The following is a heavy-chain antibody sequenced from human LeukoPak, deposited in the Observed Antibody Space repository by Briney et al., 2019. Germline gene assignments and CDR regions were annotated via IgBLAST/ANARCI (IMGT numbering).Heavy chain of an antibody. D-gene: IGHD6-6*01. CDR1: GYTFTSYY. CDR3: ARCIAARTYFDY. Sequence: ASVKVSCKASGYTFTSYYMHWVRQAPGQGLEWMGIINPSGGSTSYAQKFQGRVTMTRDTSTSTAYMELSSLRSEDTAVYYCARCIAARTYFDYWGQGTLVTVSS. V-gene: IGHV1-46*01. J-gene: IGHJ4*02. CDR2: INPSGGST.